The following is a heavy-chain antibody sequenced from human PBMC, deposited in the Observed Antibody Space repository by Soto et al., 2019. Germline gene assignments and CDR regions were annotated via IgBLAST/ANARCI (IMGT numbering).Heavy chain of an antibody. V-gene: IGHV3-48*02. CDR3: ARDGHYDILTGYYSYGMDV. D-gene: IGHD3-9*01. J-gene: IGHJ6*02. CDR2: ISSSSSTI. CDR1: GFTFSSYS. Sequence: EVQLVESGGGLVQPGGSLRLSCAASGFTFSSYSMNWVRQAAGKGLAWVSYISSSSSTIYYADSVKGRFTISRDNANSSLYLHTNSLRDEATAVYYCARDGHYDILTGYYSYGMDVWGQGTTVTVSS.